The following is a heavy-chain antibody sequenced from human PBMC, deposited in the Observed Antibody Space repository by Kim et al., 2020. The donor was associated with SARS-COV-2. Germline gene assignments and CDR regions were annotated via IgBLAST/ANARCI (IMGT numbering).Heavy chain of an antibody. CDR2: IIPIFGTA. V-gene: IGHV1-69*13. Sequence: SVKVSCKASGGTFSSYAISWVRQAPGQGLEWMGGIIPIFGTANYAQKFQGRVTITADESTSTAYMELSSLRSEDTAVYYCARENCSSTSCPTDYYYYGMDVWGQGTTVTVSS. CDR3: ARENCSSTSCPTDYYYYGMDV. D-gene: IGHD2-2*01. CDR1: GGTFSSYA. J-gene: IGHJ6*02.